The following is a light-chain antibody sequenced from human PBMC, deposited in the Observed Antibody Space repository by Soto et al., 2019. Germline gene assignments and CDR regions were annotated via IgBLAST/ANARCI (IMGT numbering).Light chain of an antibody. J-gene: IGKJ1*01. CDR2: AAS. V-gene: IGKV3-15*01. CDR1: QSVGNK. CDR3: QQYNNWPPDRT. Sequence: EIVMTQSPATLSASPGERATITCRASQSVGNKLAWYQQKPGQAPRLLIYAASTWATGIPARFSGSGSGTEFTLTISSLQSEDFAIYFCQQYNNWPPDRTFGQGTKVEIK.